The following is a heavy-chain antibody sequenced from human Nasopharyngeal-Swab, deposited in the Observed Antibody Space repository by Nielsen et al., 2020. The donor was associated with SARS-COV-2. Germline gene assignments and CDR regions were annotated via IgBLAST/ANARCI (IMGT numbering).Heavy chain of an antibody. J-gene: IGHJ3*02. CDR1: GFTFSSYA. CDR2: ISYDGSNK. D-gene: IGHD1-26*01. Sequence: GESLKISCAASGFTFSSYAMHWVRQAPGKGLEWVAVISYDGSNKYYADSVKGRFTISRDNSKNTLYLQMNSLRAEDTAVYYCARANSGSSRPYAFEIWGQGTMVTVSS. CDR3: ARANSGSSRPYAFEI. V-gene: IGHV3-30-3*01.